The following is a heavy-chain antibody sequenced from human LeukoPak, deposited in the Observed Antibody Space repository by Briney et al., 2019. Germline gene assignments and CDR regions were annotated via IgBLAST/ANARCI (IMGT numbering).Heavy chain of an antibody. V-gene: IGHV3-53*05. CDR1: GCTVITNY. CDR3: ERGVEPLAANALAY. D-gene: IGHD1-14*01. CDR2: LYSDGNT. Sequence: GGSLSLSCAASGCTVITNYMTWVRQAPGKGLECLSVLYSDGNTKYAVSVQGRFTISRDNSKNTLYLEMNSLSPDDAAVYYCERGVEPLAANALAYWGQGTMVTVSS. J-gene: IGHJ4*02.